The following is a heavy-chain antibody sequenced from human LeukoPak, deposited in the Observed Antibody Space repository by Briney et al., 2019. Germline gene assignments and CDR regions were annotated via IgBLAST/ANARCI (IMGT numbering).Heavy chain of an antibody. CDR1: GFTFSNAW. CDR2: IKSKTDGGTT. D-gene: IGHD1-26*01. V-gene: IGHV3-15*01. Sequence: GGSLRLSCAASGFTFSNAWMSWVRQAPGKGLEWVGRIKSKTDGGTTDYAAPVKGRFTISRDDSKNTLYLQMNSLKTEDTAVYHCTTDHEELLRDYWGQGTLVTVSS. J-gene: IGHJ4*02. CDR3: TTDHEELLRDY.